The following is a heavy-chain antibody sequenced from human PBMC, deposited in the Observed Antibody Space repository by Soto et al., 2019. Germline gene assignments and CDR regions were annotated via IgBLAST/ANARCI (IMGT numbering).Heavy chain of an antibody. Sequence: GASLKISCKVSGYSFTSYWIGWVRQMPGKGLEWMGIIYPGDSDTIYSPSFQGQVTISADKSISTAYLQWSSLKASDTAMYYCARHLSPGIAAAGLDAFDIWGQGTMVTVSS. D-gene: IGHD6-13*01. V-gene: IGHV5-51*01. CDR1: GYSFTSYW. J-gene: IGHJ3*02. CDR2: IYPGDSDT. CDR3: ARHLSPGIAAAGLDAFDI.